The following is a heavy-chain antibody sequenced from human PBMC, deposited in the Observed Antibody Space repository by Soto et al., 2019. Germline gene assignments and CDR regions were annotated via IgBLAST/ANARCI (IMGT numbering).Heavy chain of an antibody. J-gene: IGHJ2*01. CDR2: INHSGST. CDR1: GGSFSPYF. V-gene: IGHV4-34*01. D-gene: IGHD6-19*01. CDR3: ARLASGWQYYYFNF. Sequence: SETLSLTCAVYGGSFSPYFWSWIRQPPGKGLEWIGEINHSGSTNYNPSLTRRATLSVDTSKNQVSLKLTSVTAADTAVYYCARLASGWQYYYFNFWGRGTPVTVSS.